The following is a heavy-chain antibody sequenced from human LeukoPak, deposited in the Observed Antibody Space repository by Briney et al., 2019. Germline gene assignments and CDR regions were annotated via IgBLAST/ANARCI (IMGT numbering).Heavy chain of an antibody. V-gene: IGHV3-49*04. CDR1: GFTFGDYA. Sequence: PGRSLRLSCTASGFTFGDYAMSWVRQAPGKGLEWVGFIRSKAYGGTTEYAASVKGRFTISRDDSKSIAYLQMNSLKTEDTAVYYCTLGATYYYSMDVWGQGTTVTVSS. D-gene: IGHD1-26*01. CDR2: IRSKAYGGTT. J-gene: IGHJ6*02. CDR3: TLGATYYYSMDV.